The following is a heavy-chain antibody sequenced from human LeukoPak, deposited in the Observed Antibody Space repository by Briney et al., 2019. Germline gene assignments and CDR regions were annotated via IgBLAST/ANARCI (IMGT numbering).Heavy chain of an antibody. V-gene: IGHV3-66*01. CDR3: ASTEVDIVAKTPYYFDY. J-gene: IGHJ4*02. CDR2: IYSGGST. Sequence: GGSLRLSCAASGFTVSSNYMSWVRQAPGKGLEWVSVIYSGGSTYYADSVKGRFTISRDNSKNTLYLQMNSLRAEDTAVYYCASTEVDIVAKTPYYFDYWGQGTLVTVSS. D-gene: IGHD5-12*01. CDR1: GFTVSSNY.